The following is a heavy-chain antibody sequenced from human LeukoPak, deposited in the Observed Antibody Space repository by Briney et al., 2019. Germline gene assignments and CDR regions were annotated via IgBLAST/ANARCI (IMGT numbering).Heavy chain of an antibody. J-gene: IGHJ4*02. D-gene: IGHD5-18*01. CDR2: INPNSGGT. Sequence: ASVKVSCKASGYTFTGYYMHWVRQAPGQGLEWMGWINPNSGGTNYAQKFQGWVTMTRDTSISTAYMELSRLRSDDTAVYYCARGARGYSYGDFDYWGQGTLVTVSS. CDR1: GYTFTGYY. V-gene: IGHV1-2*04. CDR3: ARGARGYSYGDFDY.